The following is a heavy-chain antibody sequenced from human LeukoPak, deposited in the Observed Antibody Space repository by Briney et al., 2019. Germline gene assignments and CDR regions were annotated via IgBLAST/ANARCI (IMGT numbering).Heavy chain of an antibody. Sequence: SETLSLTCTVYGGSFSGYSWSWIRQTPGKGLERIGEINHSGSTHYNQTPKSRDTISLDTFKNQFSLKLSSVTAADTAVYYCARAWGVVTAMADDWGQGTLVTVSS. J-gene: IGHJ4*02. CDR1: GGSFSGYS. CDR2: INHSGST. D-gene: IGHD5-18*01. CDR3: ARAWGVVTAMADD. V-gene: IGHV4-34*01.